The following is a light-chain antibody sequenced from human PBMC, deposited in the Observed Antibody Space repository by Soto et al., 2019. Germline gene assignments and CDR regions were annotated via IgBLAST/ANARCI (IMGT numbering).Light chain of an antibody. J-gene: IGKJ4*01. CDR1: QDISTW. Sequence: DIQMTRSPSSVSVSVLGVGTVGCRSSQDISTWLAWYQQKPGKDPNLLIYAASNLQSGVPSRFSGSGSGTDFILTIYILQPKDSATYFCQQTNSFPLTFGGGVNVDI. CDR2: AAS. CDR3: QQTNSFPLT. V-gene: IGKV1-12*01.